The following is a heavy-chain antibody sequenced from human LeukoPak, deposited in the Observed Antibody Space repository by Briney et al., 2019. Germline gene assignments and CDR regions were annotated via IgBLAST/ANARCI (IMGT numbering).Heavy chain of an antibody. CDR1: GFTFRSYD. D-gene: IGHD1-26*01. CDR3: AGSGSHVY. CDR2: ITGNGAST. V-gene: IGHV3-23*01. J-gene: IGHJ4*02. Sequence: GGSLRLSCAASGFTFRSYDINWVRQAPGEGLGWVSSITGNGASTNFADSVKGRFTISRDNSKNTAYLQMNSLRAEDTAVYYCAGSGSHVYWGQGTLVTVSS.